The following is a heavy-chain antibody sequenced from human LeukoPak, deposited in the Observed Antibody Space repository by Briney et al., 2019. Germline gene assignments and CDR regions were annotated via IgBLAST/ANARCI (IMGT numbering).Heavy chain of an antibody. CDR2: INHSGST. Sequence: PSETLSLTCAVYGGSFSGYYWSWLRQPPGKGLEWIGEINHSGSTNYNPSLKSRVTISIDTSKNQFSLKLSSVTAADTAVYYCARAMIVVIITTPGYFDLWGRGTLVTVSS. CDR3: ARAMIVVIITTPGYFDL. D-gene: IGHD3-22*01. J-gene: IGHJ2*01. CDR1: GGSFSGYY. V-gene: IGHV4-34*01.